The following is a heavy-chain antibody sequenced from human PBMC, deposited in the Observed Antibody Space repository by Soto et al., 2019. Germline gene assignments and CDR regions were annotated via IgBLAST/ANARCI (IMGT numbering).Heavy chain of an antibody. Sequence: GGSLRLSCAASGFTFSSYEMNWVRQAPGKWLEWVSYISSSGSTIYYADSVKGRFTISRDNAKNSLYLQMNSLRAEDTAVYYCARVRILGIRGAFDIWGQGTMVTVSS. CDR3: ARVRILGIRGAFDI. CDR2: ISSSGSTI. J-gene: IGHJ3*02. D-gene: IGHD7-27*01. V-gene: IGHV3-48*03. CDR1: GFTFSSYE.